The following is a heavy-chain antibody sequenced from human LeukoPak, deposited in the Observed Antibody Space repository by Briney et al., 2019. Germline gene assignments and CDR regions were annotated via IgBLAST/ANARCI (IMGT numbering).Heavy chain of an antibody. D-gene: IGHD3-22*01. Sequence: SETLSLTCTVSGGSISSSSYYWGWIRQPPGKGLEWIGSIYYSGSTNYNPSLKSRVTISVDTSKNQFSLKLSSVTAADTAVYFCPRGQYSYDSSGSPTRFDPWAREPWSPSPQ. CDR1: GGSISSSSYY. CDR2: IYYSGST. V-gene: IGHV4-39*07. J-gene: IGHJ5*02. CDR3: PRGQYSYDSSGSPTRFDP.